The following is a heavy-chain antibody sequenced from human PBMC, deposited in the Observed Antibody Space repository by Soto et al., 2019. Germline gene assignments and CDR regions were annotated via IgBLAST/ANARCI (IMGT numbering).Heavy chain of an antibody. Sequence: SETLSLTCTVSGGSISRYYWSWIRQPPGKGLEWIGSIYFRGTTNYNPSLKSRVTISVDTSKNQFSLKLSSVTAADTAVYYCARDAPGAAPYWGQGTLVTVSS. V-gene: IGHV4-59*01. CDR1: GGSISRYY. CDR2: IYFRGTT. D-gene: IGHD6-13*01. CDR3: ARDAPGAAPY. J-gene: IGHJ4*02.